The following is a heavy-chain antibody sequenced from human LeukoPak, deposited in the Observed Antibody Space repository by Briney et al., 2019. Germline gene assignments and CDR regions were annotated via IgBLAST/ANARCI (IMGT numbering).Heavy chain of an antibody. Sequence: SETLSLTCTVSGGSISSYYWSWTRQPPGKGLEWIGYIYYSGSTNYNPSLKSRVTISVDTSKNQFSLKLSSVTAADTAVYYCARGADSSGLFDYWGQGTLVTVSS. J-gene: IGHJ4*02. CDR3: ARGADSSGLFDY. CDR1: GGSISSYY. V-gene: IGHV4-59*01. D-gene: IGHD3-22*01. CDR2: IYYSGST.